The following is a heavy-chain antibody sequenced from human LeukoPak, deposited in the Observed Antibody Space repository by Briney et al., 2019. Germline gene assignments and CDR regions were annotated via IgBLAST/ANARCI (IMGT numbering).Heavy chain of an antibody. D-gene: IGHD6-19*01. Sequence: SETLSLTCTVSGGSISSYYWSWIRQPPGKGLEWIGYIYYSGSTNYNPSLKSRVTISVDTSKNQFSLKLSSVTAADTAVYYCARDGVTAVAGLAFDIWGQGTMVTDSS. CDR1: GGSISSYY. CDR3: ARDGVTAVAGLAFDI. J-gene: IGHJ3*02. CDR2: IYYSGST. V-gene: IGHV4-59*01.